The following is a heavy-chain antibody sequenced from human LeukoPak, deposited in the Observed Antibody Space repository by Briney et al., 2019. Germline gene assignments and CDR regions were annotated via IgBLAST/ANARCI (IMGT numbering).Heavy chain of an antibody. CDR2: IYYSGST. V-gene: IGHV4-59*01. CDR3: ASLRKRGGAFDI. Sequence: SETLSLTCTVSGGAISSSYWSWIRQPPGKGLEWIAYIYYSGSTSYNPSLKSRVTISVDTSKKQFSLKLRSVTAADTAVYYCASLRKRGGAFDIWGQGTIVTVSS. J-gene: IGHJ3*02. CDR1: GGAISSSY.